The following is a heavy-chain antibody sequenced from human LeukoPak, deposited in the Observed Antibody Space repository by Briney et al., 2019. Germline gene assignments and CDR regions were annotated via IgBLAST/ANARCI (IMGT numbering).Heavy chain of an antibody. D-gene: IGHD3-3*01. CDR1: GFTFSSYG. J-gene: IGHJ5*02. V-gene: IGHV3-30*18. CDR2: ISYDGSNK. Sequence: GGSLRLSCAASGFTFSSYGMHWVRQAPGKGLEWVAVISYDGSNKYYADSVKGRFTISRDNSKNTLYLQMNSLRAEDTAVYYCAKDLFEWLAGWFDPWGQGTLVTVSS. CDR3: AKDLFEWLAGWFDP.